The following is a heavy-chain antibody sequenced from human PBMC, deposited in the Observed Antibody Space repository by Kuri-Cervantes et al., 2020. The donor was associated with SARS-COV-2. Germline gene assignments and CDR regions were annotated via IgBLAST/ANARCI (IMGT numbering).Heavy chain of an antibody. D-gene: IGHD6-19*01. V-gene: IGHV4-59*08. Sequence: SETLSLTCTVSGGSISSYYWSWIRQPPGKGLEWIGYIYYSGSTNYNPSLKSRVTISVDTSKNQFSLKLSSVTAADTAVYYCARQAWLFHFDYWGQGTRVTSYS. CDR2: IYYSGST. CDR3: ARQAWLFHFDY. CDR1: GGSISSYY. J-gene: IGHJ4*02.